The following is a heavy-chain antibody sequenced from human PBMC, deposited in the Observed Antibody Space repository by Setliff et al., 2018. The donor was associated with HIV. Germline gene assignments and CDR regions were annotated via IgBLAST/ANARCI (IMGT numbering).Heavy chain of an antibody. CDR1: GGSISSSHDF. D-gene: IGHD3-3*01. Sequence: SETLSLTCTVSGGSISSSHDFWYWIRQPPGKGLEWIGAISYGGITYYNPSLKSRVTISVDPSQNQFSLRLISVTAADAAIYYCARPALGIGGGSKFDSWGQGIRVTVSS. CDR2: ISYGGIT. J-gene: IGHJ4*02. V-gene: IGHV4-39*01. CDR3: ARPALGIGGGSKFDS.